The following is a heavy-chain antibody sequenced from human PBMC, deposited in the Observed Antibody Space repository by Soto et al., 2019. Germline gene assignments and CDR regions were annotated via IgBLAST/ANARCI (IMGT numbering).Heavy chain of an antibody. J-gene: IGHJ4*02. CDR3: ARYAGSSWFDY. V-gene: IGHV4-59*01. CDR1: SGSISTYY. CDR2: ISYSGRT. Sequence: TVSSGSISTYYWSWIRQPPRKGLEWIGYISYSGRTNYNPSLKSRVTISLATSRNQFSLKLNSVTAADTAVYYCARYAGSSWFDYWGQGSLVTVSS. D-gene: IGHD6-13*01.